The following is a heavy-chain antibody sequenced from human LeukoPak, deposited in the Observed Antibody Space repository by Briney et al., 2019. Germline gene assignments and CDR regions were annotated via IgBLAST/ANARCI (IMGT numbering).Heavy chain of an antibody. CDR2: IYTSGST. Sequence: SETLSLTCTVSGGSISSGSYYWSWIRQPAGKGLEWIGRIYTSGSTNYNPSLKSRVTISVDTSKNQFSLKLSSVTAADTAVYYCARAVVPAARGGWFDPWGQGTLVTVSS. CDR3: ARAVVPAARGGWFDP. V-gene: IGHV4-61*02. J-gene: IGHJ5*02. D-gene: IGHD2-2*01. CDR1: GGSISSGSYY.